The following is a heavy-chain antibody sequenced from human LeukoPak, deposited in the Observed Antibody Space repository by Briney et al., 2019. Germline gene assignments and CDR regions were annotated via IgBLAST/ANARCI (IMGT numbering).Heavy chain of an antibody. D-gene: IGHD6-25*01. CDR1: RFTFSSYW. Sequence: PGGSLRLSCVTSRFTFSSYWMSWVRQTPRKGLEWVANIAQDGSEENYLDSVKGRFIISRDNAKNPLYLQMNSLRGEDTAVYYCARGKRDYWGQGTLVTVSS. CDR2: IAQDGSEE. CDR3: ARGKRDY. J-gene: IGHJ4*02. V-gene: IGHV3-7*04.